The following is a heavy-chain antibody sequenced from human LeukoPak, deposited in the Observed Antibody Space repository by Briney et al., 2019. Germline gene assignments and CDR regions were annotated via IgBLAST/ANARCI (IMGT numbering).Heavy chain of an antibody. D-gene: IGHD4-23*01. Sequence: GGSLRLSCAASKFTFSGYYMSWIREAPGKGLEWLSYISSSGNITYYADSVKGRFTVSRDNIKNVLFLEMNSLRAEDTAVYYCARDARDGYGGNPFDYWGQGTLVTVSS. V-gene: IGHV3-11*01. CDR3: ARDARDGYGGNPFDY. J-gene: IGHJ4*02. CDR2: ISSSGNIT. CDR1: KFTFSGYY.